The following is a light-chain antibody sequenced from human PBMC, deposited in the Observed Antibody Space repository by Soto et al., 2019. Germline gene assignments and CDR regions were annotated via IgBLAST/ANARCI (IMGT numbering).Light chain of an antibody. Sequence: EIVLTQSPATLSLSPGDRATLSCGASQTVLSGYLAWYQQKPGLAPRLLIYDASTRATDIPDRFSGSGSGTDFTLTINRLEPEDFAVYYCQQYGKSPVTFGQGTRLEIK. CDR3: QQYGKSPVT. J-gene: IGKJ5*01. CDR1: QTVLSGY. V-gene: IGKV3D-20*01. CDR2: DAS.